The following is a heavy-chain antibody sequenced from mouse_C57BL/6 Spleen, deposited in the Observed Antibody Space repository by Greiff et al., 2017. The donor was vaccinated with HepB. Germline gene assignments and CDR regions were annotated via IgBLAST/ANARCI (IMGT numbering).Heavy chain of an antibody. D-gene: IGHD2-4*01. CDR2: IDPSDSYT. CDR3: ARYYEYGHWYFDV. V-gene: IGHV1-50*01. Sequence: VQLQQPGAELVKPGASVKLSCKASGYTFTSYWMQWVKQRPGQGLEWIGEIDPSDSYTNYNQKFKGKATLTVDTSYSTAYMQLSSLTSEDSAVYYCARYYEYGHWYFDVWGTGTTVTVSS. CDR1: GYTFTSYW. J-gene: IGHJ1*03.